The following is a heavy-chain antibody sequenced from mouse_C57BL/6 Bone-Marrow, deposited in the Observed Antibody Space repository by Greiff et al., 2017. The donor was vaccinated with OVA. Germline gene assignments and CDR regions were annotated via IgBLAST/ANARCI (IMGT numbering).Heavy chain of an antibody. J-gene: IGHJ3*01. D-gene: IGHD2-4*01. CDR3: AREEDYLFAY. CDR2: IYPRSGNT. Sequence: VQLQQSGAELARPGASVKLSCKASGYTFTSYGISWVKQRTGQGLEWIGEIYPRSGNTSYNEKFKGKATLTADKSSRTAYMELRSLTSADSAVYFCAREEDYLFAYWGQGTLVTVSA. V-gene: IGHV1-81*01. CDR1: GYTFTSYG.